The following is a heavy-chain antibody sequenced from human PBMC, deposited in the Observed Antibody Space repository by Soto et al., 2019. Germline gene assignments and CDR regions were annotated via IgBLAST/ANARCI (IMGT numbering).Heavy chain of an antibody. D-gene: IGHD6-19*01. CDR1: GGSMSSSSYY. V-gene: IGHV4-39*01. CDR2: IYYSGST. J-gene: IGHJ4*02. Sequence: SETLSLTCSVSGGSMSSSSYYWGWIRQPPGKGLEWIGSIYYSGSTYYNPSLKSRVTISGDMSKNQFSLKLSSVTAADTAVYYCARYIAVAGTNYFDYWGQGTLVTVSS. CDR3: ARYIAVAGTNYFDY.